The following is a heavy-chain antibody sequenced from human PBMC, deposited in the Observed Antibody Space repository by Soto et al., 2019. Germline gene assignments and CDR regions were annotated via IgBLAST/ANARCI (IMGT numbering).Heavy chain of an antibody. V-gene: IGHV1-69*02. Sequence: QVQLVQSGAEVKKPGSSVKVSCKASGGTFSSYTISWVRQAPGQGLEWMGRIIPILGIANYAQKFQGRVTITADKSTSTADMELSSLRSEDTAVYYCAGSLHLGELSPGYFDYWGQGTLVTVSS. J-gene: IGHJ4*02. CDR2: IIPILGIA. CDR1: GGTFSSYT. CDR3: AGSLHLGELSPGYFDY. D-gene: IGHD3-16*02.